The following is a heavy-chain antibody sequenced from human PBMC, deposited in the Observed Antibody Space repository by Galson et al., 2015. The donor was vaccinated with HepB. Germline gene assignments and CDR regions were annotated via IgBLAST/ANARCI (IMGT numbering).Heavy chain of an antibody. CDR1: GYTFTSYG. J-gene: IGHJ6*02. Sequence: SVKVSCKASGYTFTSYGISWVRQAPGQGLEWMGWISVHNANTHYAQKLQGRVTMTTDTSTSTAYMELRSLRSDDTAVYYCAREGVRSASYWDYYGMDVWGQGTTVTVSS. D-gene: IGHD1-26*01. CDR3: AREGVRSASYWDYYGMDV. CDR2: ISVHNANT. V-gene: IGHV1-18*04.